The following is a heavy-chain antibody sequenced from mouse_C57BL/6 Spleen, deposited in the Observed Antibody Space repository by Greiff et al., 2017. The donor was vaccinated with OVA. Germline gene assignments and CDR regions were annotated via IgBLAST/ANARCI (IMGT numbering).Heavy chain of an antibody. CDR2: IDPEDGET. Sequence: EVQRVESGAELVKPGASVKLSCTASGFNIKDYYMHWVKQRTEQGLEWIGRIDPEDGETKYAPKFQGKATITADTSSNTAYLQLSSLTSEDTAVYYCARRYYGSSYDGYWYFDVWGTGTTVTVSS. V-gene: IGHV14-2*01. CDR1: GFNIKDYY. CDR3: ARRYYGSSYDGYWYFDV. D-gene: IGHD1-1*01. J-gene: IGHJ1*03.